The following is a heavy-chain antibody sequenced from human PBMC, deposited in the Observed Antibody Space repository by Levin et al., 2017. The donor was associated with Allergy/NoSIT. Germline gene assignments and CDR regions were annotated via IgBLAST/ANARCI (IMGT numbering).Heavy chain of an antibody. CDR3: ARGRKLPYNWFDP. CDR2: INHTGST. D-gene: IGHD1-14*01. CDR1: GGSFSAYY. V-gene: IGHV4-34*01. J-gene: IGHJ5*02. Sequence: SETLSLTCAVYGGSFSAYYWSWIRQPPGKGLEWIGEINHTGSTDYNPSLKSRVTISVDTSKNQFSLKLSSVTAADTAVYYCARGRKLPYNWFDPWGQGTLVTVSS.